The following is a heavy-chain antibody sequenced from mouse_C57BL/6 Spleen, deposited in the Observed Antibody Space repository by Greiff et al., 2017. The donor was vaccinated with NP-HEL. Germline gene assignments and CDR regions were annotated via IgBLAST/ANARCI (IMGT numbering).Heavy chain of an antibody. V-gene: IGHV10-3*01. CDR3: VREEDYYYGSSYENYAMDY. D-gene: IGHD1-1*01. CDR2: IRSKSSNYAT. CDR1: GFTFNTYA. J-gene: IGHJ4*01. Sequence: EVQLVESGGGLVQPKGSLKLSCAASGFTFNTYAMHWVRQAPGKGLEWVARIRSKSSNYATYYADSVKDRFTISRDDSQSMLYLQMNNLKTEDTAMYYCVREEDYYYGSSYENYAMDYWGQGTSVTVSS.